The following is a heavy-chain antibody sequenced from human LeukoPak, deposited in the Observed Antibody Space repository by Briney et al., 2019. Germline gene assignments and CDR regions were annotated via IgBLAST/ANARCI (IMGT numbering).Heavy chain of an antibody. V-gene: IGHV4-30-4*01. J-gene: IGHJ5*02. D-gene: IGHD3-10*01. Sequence: SQTLSLTCTVSGGSISSGDYYWRWIRQPPGTGLEWIGYIYYSGSTYYNPSLKSRVTISVDTSKNQFSLKLSSVTAADTAVYYCARQGRRYGSGSYYRTWGQGTLGTVSS. CDR2: IYYSGST. CDR1: GGSISSGDYY. CDR3: ARQGRRYGSGSYYRT.